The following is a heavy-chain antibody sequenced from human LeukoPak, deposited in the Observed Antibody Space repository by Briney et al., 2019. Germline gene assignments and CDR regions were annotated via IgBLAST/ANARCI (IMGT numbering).Heavy chain of an antibody. CDR2: INPNSGVT. D-gene: IGHD6-6*01. J-gene: IGHJ3*02. V-gene: IGHV1-2*02. Sequence: GASVKVSCKASGYTFTGYYIHWVRQAPGQGLEWMGWINPNSGVTHYPQKLQGRVTMTTDTSTSTAYMELRSLRSDDTAVYYCASDNSSSFSGPDAFDIWGQGTMVTVSS. CDR1: GYTFTGYY. CDR3: ASDNSSSFSGPDAFDI.